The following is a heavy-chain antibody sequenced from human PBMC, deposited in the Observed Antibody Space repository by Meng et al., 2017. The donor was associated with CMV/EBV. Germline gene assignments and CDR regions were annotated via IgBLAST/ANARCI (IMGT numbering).Heavy chain of an antibody. CDR1: GGSFSGYY. Sequence: QVHLRQWGAGLLKPSETLSVPCAVYGGSFSGYYWSWIRQPPGKGLEWIGEINHSGSTNYNPSLKSRVTISVDTSKNQFSLKLSSVTAADTAVYYCARGVGATGKADYWGQGTLVTVSS. J-gene: IGHJ4*02. D-gene: IGHD1-26*01. CDR3: ARGVGATGKADY. V-gene: IGHV4-34*01. CDR2: INHSGST.